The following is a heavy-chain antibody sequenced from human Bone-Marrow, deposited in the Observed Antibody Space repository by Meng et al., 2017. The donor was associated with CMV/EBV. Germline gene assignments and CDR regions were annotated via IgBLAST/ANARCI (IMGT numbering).Heavy chain of an antibody. CDR3: AKLRSSSGYYDSDFDY. Sequence: GESLKISCAASGFTFSSYWMHWVRQAPGKGLVWVSRINSDGSSTSYADSVKGRFTISRDNAKNTLYLQMNSLRVEDTAVYYCAKLRSSSGYYDSDFDYWGQGNLVTVSS. CDR1: GFTFSSYW. CDR2: INSDGSST. J-gene: IGHJ4*02. D-gene: IGHD3-22*01. V-gene: IGHV3-74*01.